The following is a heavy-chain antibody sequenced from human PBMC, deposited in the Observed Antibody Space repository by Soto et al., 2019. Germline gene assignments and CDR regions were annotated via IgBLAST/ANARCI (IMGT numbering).Heavy chain of an antibody. CDR3: GRWSTGRDN. CDR2: INQDGSAK. J-gene: IGHJ4*02. Sequence: EVQLVESGGGLVQPGGSLRLSCAASGFNFYNYYMSWVRQAPGPGLEWVANINQDGSAKYYVDSVQGRFTISRDNAKNSLFLEMNRLRVEDTAVYLCGRWSTGRDNWGQGTLVTVSS. V-gene: IGHV3-7*01. CDR1: GFNFYNYY.